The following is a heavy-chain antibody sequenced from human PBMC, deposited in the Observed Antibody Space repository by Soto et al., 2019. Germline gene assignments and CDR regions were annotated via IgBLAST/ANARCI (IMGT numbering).Heavy chain of an antibody. CDR3: TREAGWQRMVPYD. V-gene: IGHV1-18*04. J-gene: IGHJ4*02. CDR1: GYTFTSYG. CDR2: ISAFNGDT. Sequence: QVQLVQSGSEVKKPGASVNVSCKAFGYTFTSYGFSWVRQVPGQGLEWLGRISAFNGDTQYAQTMKGRLTVTTDTSTTTGHMQLRSLTPADTTVYYCTREAGWQRMVPYDWGQGPLVSVS. D-gene: IGHD6-25*01.